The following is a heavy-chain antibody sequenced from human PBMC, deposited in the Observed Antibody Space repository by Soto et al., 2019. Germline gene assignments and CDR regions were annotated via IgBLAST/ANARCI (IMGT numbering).Heavy chain of an antibody. J-gene: IGHJ4*02. V-gene: IGHV4-59*01. Sequence: QVQLQESGPGLVKPSETLSLTCTVSGGSISSYYWSWIRQPPGKGLEWIGYIYYSGSTNYNPSLKSRVTISVDTSKNPFSLKLSSVTAADTAVYYCARGGYSYGQGDFDYWGQGTLVTVSS. D-gene: IGHD5-18*01. CDR3: ARGGYSYGQGDFDY. CDR1: GGSISSYY. CDR2: IYYSGST.